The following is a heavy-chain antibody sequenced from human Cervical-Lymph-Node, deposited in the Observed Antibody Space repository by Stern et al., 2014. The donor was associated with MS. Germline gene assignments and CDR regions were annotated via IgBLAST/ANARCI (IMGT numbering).Heavy chain of an antibody. CDR1: GGTFSSYA. V-gene: IGHV1-69*01. D-gene: IGHD6-19*01. CDR2: IIPIFGTA. CDR3: ARARGYSSGWYYYYYGMDV. Sequence: QVQLVQSGAEVKKPGSSVKDSCKASGGTFSSYAISWVRQAPGQGLEWMGGIIPIFGTANYAQKFQGRVTITADESTSTAYMELSSLRSEDTAVYYCARARGYSSGWYYYYYGMDVWGQGTTVTVSS. J-gene: IGHJ6*02.